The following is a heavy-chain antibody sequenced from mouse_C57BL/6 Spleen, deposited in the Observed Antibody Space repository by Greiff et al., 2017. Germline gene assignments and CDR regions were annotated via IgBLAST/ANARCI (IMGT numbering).Heavy chain of an antibody. CDR3: ARLITTVRDAMDY. D-gene: IGHD1-1*01. Sequence: QVQLQQPGAELVKPGASVKMSCKASGYTFTSYWITWVKQRPGQGLEWIGDIYPGSGSTNYNEKFKSKATLTVDTSSSTAYMQLSSLTSEDSAVDYCARLITTVRDAMDYWGQGTSVTVSS. CDR2: IYPGSGST. J-gene: IGHJ4*01. V-gene: IGHV1-55*01. CDR1: GYTFTSYW.